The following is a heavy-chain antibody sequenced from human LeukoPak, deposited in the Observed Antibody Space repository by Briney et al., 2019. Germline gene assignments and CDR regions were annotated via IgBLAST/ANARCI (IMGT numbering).Heavy chain of an antibody. CDR2: ISSNGGST. Sequence: GGSLSLSCAASGFTFSSYAMHWVRQAPGKGLEYVSAISSNGGSTYYANSVTGRFTISRDNSKNTLYLQVGSLRAEDMAVYYCAIGFPSPDKRPCWGQGTLVTVSS. V-gene: IGHV3-64*01. CDR3: AIGFPSPDKRPC. D-gene: IGHD3-10*01. J-gene: IGHJ4*02. CDR1: GFTFSSYA.